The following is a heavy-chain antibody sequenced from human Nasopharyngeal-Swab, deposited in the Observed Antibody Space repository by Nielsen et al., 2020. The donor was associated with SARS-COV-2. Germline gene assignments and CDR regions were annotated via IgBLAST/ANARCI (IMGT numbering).Heavy chain of an antibody. CDR2: ISSDGSNK. CDR1: GFTFSTYP. Sequence: SLKISCAASGFTFSTYPMHWVRQAPGKGLEWVAVISSDGSNKYYVDSVKGRFTISRDNSENTLYLQLSSLRADDTAVYYCAKEQTSIAARPPFDLWGQGTLVTVSS. V-gene: IGHV3-30*04. J-gene: IGHJ4*02. D-gene: IGHD6-6*01. CDR3: AKEQTSIAARPPFDL.